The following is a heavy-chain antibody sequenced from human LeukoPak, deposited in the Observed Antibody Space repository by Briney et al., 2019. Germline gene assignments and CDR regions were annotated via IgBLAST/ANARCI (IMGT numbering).Heavy chain of an antibody. CDR2: INHSGST. D-gene: IGHD6-19*01. J-gene: IGHJ5*02. V-gene: IGHV4-34*01. CDR1: GGSISSYY. Sequence: SETLSLTCTVSGGSISSYYWSWIRQPPGKGLEWIGEINHSGSTNYNPSLKSRVTISVDTSKNQFSLKLSSVTAADTAVYYCARGRRIAVAGRPRRRWFDPWGQGTLVTVSS. CDR3: ARGRRIAVAGRPRRRWFDP.